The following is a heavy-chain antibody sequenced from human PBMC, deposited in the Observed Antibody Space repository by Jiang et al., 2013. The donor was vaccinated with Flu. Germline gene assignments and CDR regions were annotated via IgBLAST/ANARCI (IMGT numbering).Heavy chain of an antibody. Sequence: TLTCTISGFSLTNSGLGVAWIRQPPGKAPEWLAVIYWDDDRLYSPLLQTRLTITKDTLQNQVFLTMTNVDPVDTATYYCARETYYYDSSESYDSRVWYFDLWGRGTPVTVSS. CDR1: GFSLTNSGLG. V-gene: IGHV2-5*02. CDR3: ARETYYYDSSESYDSRVWYFDL. J-gene: IGHJ2*01. D-gene: IGHD3-22*01. CDR2: IYWDDDR.